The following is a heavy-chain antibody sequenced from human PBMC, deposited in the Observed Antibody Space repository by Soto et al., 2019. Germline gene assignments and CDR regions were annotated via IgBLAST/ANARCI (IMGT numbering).Heavy chain of an antibody. CDR2: TNASNGDT. V-gene: IGHV1-3*01. J-gene: IGHJ5*02. Sequence: SVKVSCKASGYTFTSYRIHCVRQAPGQMPEWMGCTNASNGDTKYSPKFQGRVTITTVTSASSAYTSLRSLSSEDTAAYYCVRRHVSANGIDWLDHWGQGTLVTVSS. D-gene: IGHD6-13*01. CDR3: VRRHVSANGIDWLDH. CDR1: GYTFTSYR.